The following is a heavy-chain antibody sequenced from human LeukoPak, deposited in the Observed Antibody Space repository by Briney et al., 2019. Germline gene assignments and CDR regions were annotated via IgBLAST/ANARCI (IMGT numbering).Heavy chain of an antibody. J-gene: IGHJ4*02. D-gene: IGHD2/OR15-2a*01. Sequence: GGSLRLSCAASGFTFSSSDMHWVRQAPGKGLEWVAVISYDATNKYYADSVKGRFTLSRDNSKNTLYLQTNTLRDEDAAVYYCAKASSNYFYYFEYWGQGTLVTVSS. CDR2: ISYDATNK. CDR1: GFTFSSSD. CDR3: AKASSNYFYYFEY. V-gene: IGHV3-30*18.